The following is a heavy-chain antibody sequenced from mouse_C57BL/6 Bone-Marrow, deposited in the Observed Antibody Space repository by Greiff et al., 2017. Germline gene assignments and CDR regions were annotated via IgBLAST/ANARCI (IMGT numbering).Heavy chain of an antibody. Sequence: VQLKQSGAELVRPGASVKLSCTASGFNFKDYYMHWVKQRPEQGLEWIGWIDPENGDTKYASKFQGKATITVDTSSNAAYLQLSSLTSEDTAVYYCTRIAYGGQGTRVTVSA. V-gene: IGHV14-4*01. CDR1: GFNFKDYY. CDR3: TRIAY. J-gene: IGHJ3*01. CDR2: IDPENGDT.